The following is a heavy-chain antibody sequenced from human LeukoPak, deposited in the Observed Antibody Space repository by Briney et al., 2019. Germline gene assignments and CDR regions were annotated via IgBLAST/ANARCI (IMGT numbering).Heavy chain of an antibody. CDR2: IYPGDSDT. CDR1: GYSFTTYW. V-gene: IGHV5-51*01. CDR3: ARQTAASIAARPFWFDP. Sequence: GESLKISCKGSGYSFTTYWIGWVRQMPGKGLEWMGIIYPGDSDTRYSPSFQGHVTISADKSISTAYLQWSSLKASDTAMYYCARQTAASIAARPFWFDPWGQGTLVTVSS. D-gene: IGHD6-6*01. J-gene: IGHJ5*02.